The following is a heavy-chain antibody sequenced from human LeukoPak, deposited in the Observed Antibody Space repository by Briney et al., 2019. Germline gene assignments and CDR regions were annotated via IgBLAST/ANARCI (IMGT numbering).Heavy chain of an antibody. J-gene: IGHJ6*02. CDR1: GGSISSYY. CDR3: AREKYQPYYYGMDV. Sequence: SDTLSLTCTVSGGSISSYYWSWIRQPPGKGLEWVGSIYYSGSTNYNPSLKSRVTISVDTSKNQFSLKLSSVAAADTAVYYCAREKYQPYYYGMDVWGQGTTVTVSS. CDR2: IYYSGST. V-gene: IGHV4-59*01. D-gene: IGHD2-2*01.